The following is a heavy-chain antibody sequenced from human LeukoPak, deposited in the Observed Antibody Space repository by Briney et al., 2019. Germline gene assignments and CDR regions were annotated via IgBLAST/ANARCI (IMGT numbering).Heavy chain of an antibody. D-gene: IGHD3-3*01. CDR1: GFTFDDYG. J-gene: IGHJ4*02. CDR2: INWNGGTT. CDR3: ARAVSRYYFWSGYFDY. V-gene: IGHV3-20*04. Sequence: GGSLRLSCAASGFTFDDYGMSWVRQAPGKGLERVSGINWNGGTTGYADSVKGRFTISRDNAKNSLYLQMNSLRAEDTALYYCARAVSRYYFWSGYFDYWGKGTLVTVSS.